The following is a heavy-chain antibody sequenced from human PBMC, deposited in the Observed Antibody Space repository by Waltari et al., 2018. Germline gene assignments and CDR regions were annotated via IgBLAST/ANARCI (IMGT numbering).Heavy chain of an antibody. J-gene: IGHJ4*02. D-gene: IGHD3-3*01. V-gene: IGHV4-59*02. CDR3: ARGWSGNSYFPY. CDR1: GVSVSRYY. CDR2: VYASVNT. Sequence: QVQLQESGPGLVRPSETLSPTCAVSGVSVSRYYWNWIRQSPERGLEWIGYVYASVNTNYNPSLKSRVIISADTSNNQLYLRLHSVTAADTAIYYCARGWSGNSYFPYWGQGALVTVSS.